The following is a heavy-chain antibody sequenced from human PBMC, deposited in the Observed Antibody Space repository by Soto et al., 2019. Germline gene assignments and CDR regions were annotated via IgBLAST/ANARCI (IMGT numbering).Heavy chain of an antibody. V-gene: IGHV5-51*01. Sequence: DSLKISCKGSGYSFTNYWIGWVRQMPGKGLEWMGMIYPDDSDTKYSPSFQGQVTFSADKSINTAYLQWSSLKASDTAIYYCARLEWLSLAGWFDPWGQGTLVTVSS. CDR3: ARLEWLSLAGWFDP. CDR2: IYPDDSDT. CDR1: GYSFTNYW. J-gene: IGHJ5*02. D-gene: IGHD3-3*01.